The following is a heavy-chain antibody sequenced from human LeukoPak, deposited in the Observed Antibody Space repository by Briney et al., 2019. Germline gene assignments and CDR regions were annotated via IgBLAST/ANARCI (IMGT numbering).Heavy chain of an antibody. J-gene: IGHJ5*02. CDR3: ARHGSQWELGVWFDP. CDR1: GFTFSSYS. Sequence: NPGGSLRLSCAASGFTFSSYSMNWVRQAPGKGLEWVSSISSSSSYIYYADSVKGRFTISRDNAKNSLYLQTNSLRAEDTAVYYCARHGSQWELGVWFDPWGQGTLVTVSS. D-gene: IGHD1-26*01. CDR2: ISSSSSYI. V-gene: IGHV3-21*01.